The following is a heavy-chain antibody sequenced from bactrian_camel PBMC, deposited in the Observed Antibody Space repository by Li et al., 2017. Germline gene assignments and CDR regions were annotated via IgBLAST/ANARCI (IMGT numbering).Heavy chain of an antibody. V-gene: IGHV3S67*01. D-gene: IGHD1*01. Sequence: DVQLVEFGGGSVRTGGSLRLSCEYSGYTHTTYCMGWFRQAPGNEREGVAVMDMGGTEVYADSVKGRLTTSKDNAKNTLYLQMNSLKPEDTAKYYCGYTSLALCAAQTWVQAPNSHRPYWGQGTQVTVS. CDR2: MDMGGTE. J-gene: IGHJ4*01. CDR3: GYTSLALCAAQTWVQAPNSHRPY. CDR1: GYTHTTYC.